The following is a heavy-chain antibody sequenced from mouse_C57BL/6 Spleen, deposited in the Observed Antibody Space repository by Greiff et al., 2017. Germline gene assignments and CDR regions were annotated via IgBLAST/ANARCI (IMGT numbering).Heavy chain of an antibody. CDR1: GYTFTSYW. CDR2: IDPSDSET. J-gene: IGHJ4*01. V-gene: IGHV1-52*01. D-gene: IGHD5-1*01. CDR3: AMSTSYYAMDY. Sequence: QVQLQQPGAELVRPGSSVKLSCKASGYTFTSYWMHWVKQRPIQGLEWIGNIDPSDSETHYNQKFKDKATLTVDKSSSTAYMQLSSLTSEDSAVYYCAMSTSYYAMDYWGQGTSVTVSS.